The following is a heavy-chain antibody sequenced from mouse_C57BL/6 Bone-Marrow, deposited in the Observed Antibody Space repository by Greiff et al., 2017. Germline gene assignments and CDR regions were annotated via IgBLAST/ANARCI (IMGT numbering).Heavy chain of an antibody. CDR2: IDPENGDT. Sequence: EVQLQQSGAELVRPGASVKLSCTASGFNFKDDYMHWVKQRPEQGLEWIGWIDPENGDTEYASKFQGKATITADTSSNTAYLQLSSLTSEDTAVYYCTTFYGSSYLRYVDVWGTGTTVTVSS. D-gene: IGHD1-1*01. CDR3: TTFYGSSYLRYVDV. CDR1: GFNFKDDY. V-gene: IGHV14-4*01. J-gene: IGHJ1*03.